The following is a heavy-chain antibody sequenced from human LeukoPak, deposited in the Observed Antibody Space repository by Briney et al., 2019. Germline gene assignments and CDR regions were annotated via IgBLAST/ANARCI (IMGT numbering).Heavy chain of an antibody. D-gene: IGHD6-13*01. CDR1: GFTFSGYA. V-gene: IGHV3-30*04. J-gene: IGHJ4*02. CDR2: ISYDGSNK. CDR3: AKTSSSWYHDADY. Sequence: GRSLRLSCAASGFTFSGYAMHWVRQAPGKGLEWVAVISYDGSNKYYADSVKGRFTISRDNSKNTLYLQMNSLRAEDTAVYYCAKTSSSWYHDADYWGQGTLVTVSS.